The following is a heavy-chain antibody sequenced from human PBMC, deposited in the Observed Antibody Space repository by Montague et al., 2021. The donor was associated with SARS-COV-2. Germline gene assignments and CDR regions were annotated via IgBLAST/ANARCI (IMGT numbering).Heavy chain of an antibody. V-gene: IGHV4-31*03. D-gene: IGHD3-22*01. CDR1: GGSISSGGYY. CDR3: ARAGTITMIVVVIDAFDI. Sequence: TLSLTCTVSGGSISSGGYYWSWIRQHPGKGLEWIGYIYYSGSTYYNPSLKSRVTISVDTSKNQFSLKLSSVTAVDTAVYYCARAGTITMIVVVIDAFDIWGQGTMVTVSS. CDR2: IYYSGST. J-gene: IGHJ3*02.